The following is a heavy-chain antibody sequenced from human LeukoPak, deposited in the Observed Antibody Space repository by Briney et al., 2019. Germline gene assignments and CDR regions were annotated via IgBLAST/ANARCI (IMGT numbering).Heavy chain of an antibody. CDR3: ARENSGSYREFDY. Sequence: SETLSLTWTVSGGSISSYYWSWIRQPAGKGLEWIGRIYTSGSTNYNASLKSRVSMSVDTSKNQFSLKLSSVTAADTAVFYCARENSGSYREFDYWGQGTLVTVSS. CDR1: GGSISSYY. CDR2: IYTSGST. D-gene: IGHD1-26*01. J-gene: IGHJ4*02. V-gene: IGHV4-4*07.